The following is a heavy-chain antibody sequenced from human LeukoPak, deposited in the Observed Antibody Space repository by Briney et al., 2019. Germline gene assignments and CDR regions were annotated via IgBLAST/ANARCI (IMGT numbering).Heavy chain of an antibody. J-gene: IGHJ4*02. V-gene: IGHV1-46*01. CDR1: GYTFTSYY. CDR3: ARAANPAGLDY. D-gene: IGHD1-14*01. Sequence: ASVKVSCKASGYTFTSYYMHWVRQAPGQGLEWMGIINPSGGSTSCAQKFQGRVTMTRDMSTSTVYMELSSLRSEDTAVYYCARAANPAGLDYWGQGTLVTVSS. CDR2: INPSGGST.